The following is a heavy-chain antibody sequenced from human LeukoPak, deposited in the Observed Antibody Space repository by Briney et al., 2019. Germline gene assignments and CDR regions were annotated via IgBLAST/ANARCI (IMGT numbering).Heavy chain of an antibody. D-gene: IGHD3-22*01. J-gene: IGHJ1*01. CDR3: ARDGGDYYDSSGYPFHH. V-gene: IGHV3-21*01. Sequence: GGSLRLSCAASGFTFRNYAMGWVRQAPGTGLEWVSSISTSSSYIYYADSVKGRFTISRDNAKKSLYLQMNSLRAGDTAVYYCARDGGDYYDSSGYPFHHWGQGTLVTVSS. CDR2: ISTSSSYI. CDR1: GFTFRNYA.